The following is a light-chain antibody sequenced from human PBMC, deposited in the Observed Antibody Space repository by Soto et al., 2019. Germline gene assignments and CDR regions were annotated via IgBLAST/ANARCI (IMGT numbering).Light chain of an antibody. CDR2: EVS. CDR1: STDVGGYNY. J-gene: IGLJ1*01. V-gene: IGLV2-14*01. CDR3: GSYTSTGTPFV. Sequence: QSALAQPSSVSGSPGQSITISCTGTSTDVGGYNYLSWYQHHPGKRPKLIIYEVSNRPSGVSDRFSGSKSGNKASLIISNLEAEDESDYYCGSYTSTGTPFVCGTGTKVTVL.